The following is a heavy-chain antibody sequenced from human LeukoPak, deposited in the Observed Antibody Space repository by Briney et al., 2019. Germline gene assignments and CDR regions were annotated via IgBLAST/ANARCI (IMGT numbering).Heavy chain of an antibody. V-gene: IGHV1-2*06. D-gene: IGHD3-22*01. CDR1: GYTFTGYY. Sequence: ASVKVSCKASGYTFTGYYMHWVRQAPGQGLEWMGRINPNGGGTNYAQKFQGRVTMTRDTSISTAYMELSRLRSDDTAVYYCARSKPDYYDSSGYVGTFDYWGQGTLVTVSS. J-gene: IGHJ4*02. CDR3: ARSKPDYYDSSGYVGTFDY. CDR2: INPNGGGT.